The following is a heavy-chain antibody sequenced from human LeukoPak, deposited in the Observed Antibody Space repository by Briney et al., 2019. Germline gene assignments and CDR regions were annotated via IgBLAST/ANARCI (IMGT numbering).Heavy chain of an antibody. CDR3: ARGVAAPNWFDP. J-gene: IGHJ5*02. CDR2: TYYRCKWYN. V-gene: IGHV6-1*01. Sequence: SQTLSLTCAISGDSVSSNSAAWNWIRQSPSRGLEWLGRTYYRCKWYNDYAVSVKSRITINPDTSKNQFPLQLNSVTPEDTAVYYCARGVAAPNWFDPWGQGTLGTVSS. D-gene: IGHD6-13*01. CDR1: GDSVSSNSAA.